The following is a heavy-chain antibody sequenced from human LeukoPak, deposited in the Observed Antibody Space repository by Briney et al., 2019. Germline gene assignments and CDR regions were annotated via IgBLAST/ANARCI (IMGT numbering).Heavy chain of an antibody. Sequence: GGSLRLSCAASGFTFSSYGMHWVRQAPGKGLEWAAVIWYDGSNKYYADSVKGRFTISRDNSKNTLYLQMNSLRAEDTAVYYCARGGYYYDSSGYYAEFDYWGQGTLVTVSS. D-gene: IGHD3-22*01. J-gene: IGHJ4*02. CDR1: GFTFSSYG. CDR3: ARGGYYYDSSGYYAEFDY. V-gene: IGHV3-33*01. CDR2: IWYDGSNK.